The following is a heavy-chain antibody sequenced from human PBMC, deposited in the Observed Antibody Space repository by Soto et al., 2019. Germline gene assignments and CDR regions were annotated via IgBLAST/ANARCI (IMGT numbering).Heavy chain of an antibody. CDR1: GGTFSSYA. CDR2: IIPIFGTA. J-gene: IGHJ4*02. V-gene: IGHV1-69*13. Sequence: SVKVSCKASGGTFSSYAISWVRQAPGQGLEWMGGIIPIFGTANYAQKFQGRVTITADESTSTAYMELSSLRSEDTAVYYCARDRGDSDSSGYSYYFDYWGQGTLVTVSS. CDR3: ARDRGDSDSSGYSYYFDY. D-gene: IGHD3-22*01.